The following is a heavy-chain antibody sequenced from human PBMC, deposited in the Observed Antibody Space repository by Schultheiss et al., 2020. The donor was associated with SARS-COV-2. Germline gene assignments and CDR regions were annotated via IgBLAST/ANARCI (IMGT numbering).Heavy chain of an antibody. J-gene: IGHJ4*02. D-gene: IGHD4-11*01. CDR2: IGTAGDT. Sequence: GGSLRLSCAASGFTFSTYDMHWVRQATGKGLEWVSTIGTAGDTYYPGSVKGRFTISRENAKNSLYLQMNSLRAGDTAVYYCATVDYSNDSILAANEEYFFDYWGQGTLVTVSS. V-gene: IGHV3-13*01. CDR3: ATVDYSNDSILAANEEYFFDY. CDR1: GFTFSTYD.